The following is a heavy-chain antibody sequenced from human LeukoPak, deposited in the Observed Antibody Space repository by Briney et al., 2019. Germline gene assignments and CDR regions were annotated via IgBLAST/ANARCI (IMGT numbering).Heavy chain of an antibody. CDR2: INHSGST. Sequence: SETLSLTCAVYGGSFSGYYWSWIRQPPGKGLEWLGEINHSGSTNYNPSLKSRVTISVDTSKNQFSLKLSSVTAADTAVYYCARGLEFDPWGQGTLVTVSS. V-gene: IGHV4-34*01. J-gene: IGHJ5*02. CDR1: GGSFSGYY. CDR3: ARGLEFDP.